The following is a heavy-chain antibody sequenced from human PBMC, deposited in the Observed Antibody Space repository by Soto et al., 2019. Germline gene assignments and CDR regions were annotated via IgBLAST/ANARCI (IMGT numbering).Heavy chain of an antibody. D-gene: IGHD2-2*02. CDR3: ARIVTAIRKLDY. Sequence: SETLSLTCAVSGGSISSSYSWSWVRQPPGKGLEWIGEIYYSGSANYNPAFRSRVTFSVDTSNNQFSLKMTSVTAADTAVYFCARIVTAIRKLDYWGQGTLVTVSS. CDR1: GGSISSSYS. CDR2: IYYSGSA. J-gene: IGHJ4*02. V-gene: IGHV4-4*02.